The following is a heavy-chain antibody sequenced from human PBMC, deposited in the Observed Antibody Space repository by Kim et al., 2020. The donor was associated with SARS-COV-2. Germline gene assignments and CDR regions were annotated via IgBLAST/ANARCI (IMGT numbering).Heavy chain of an antibody. V-gene: IGHV4-34*01. J-gene: IGHJ4*02. CDR2: INHSGST. CDR3: ARGPYGNYYGSGSYEGETDY. D-gene: IGHD3-10*01. CDR1: GGSFSGYY. Sequence: SETLSLTCAVYGGSFSGYYWSWIRQPPGKGLEWIGEINHSGSTNYNPSLKSRVTISVDTSKNQFSLKLSSVTAADTAVYYCARGPYGNYYGSGSYEGETDYWGQGTLVTVSS.